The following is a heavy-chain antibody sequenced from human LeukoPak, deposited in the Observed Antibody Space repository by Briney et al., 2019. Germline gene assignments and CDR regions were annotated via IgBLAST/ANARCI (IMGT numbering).Heavy chain of an antibody. CDR2: IYYSGST. V-gene: IGHV4-61*08. CDR1: GGSISSGDYY. Sequence: SETLSLTCTVSGGSISSGDYYWSWIRQPPGKGLEWIGYIYYSGSTNYNPSLKSRVTISVDTSKNQFSLKLSSVTAADTAVYYCARDRGDGYNNWGQGTLVTVSS. CDR3: ARDRGDGYNN. J-gene: IGHJ4*02. D-gene: IGHD5-24*01.